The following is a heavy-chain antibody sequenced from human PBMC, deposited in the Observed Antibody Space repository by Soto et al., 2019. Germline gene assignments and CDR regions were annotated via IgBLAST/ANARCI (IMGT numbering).Heavy chain of an antibody. Sequence: AWCIRICSAASGVSSWISAMTGVRKSTGTGLEWVSGISGNGGTTYYADSVKGRFIISRDNSKNTLFLQMNSLRAEDSATYYCAKRSAYSSALEGFDIWCQGLMVT. D-gene: IGHD3-22*01. CDR3: AKRSAYSSALEGFDI. CDR2: ISGNGGTT. V-gene: IGHV3-23*01. CDR1: GVSSWISA. J-gene: IGHJ3*02.